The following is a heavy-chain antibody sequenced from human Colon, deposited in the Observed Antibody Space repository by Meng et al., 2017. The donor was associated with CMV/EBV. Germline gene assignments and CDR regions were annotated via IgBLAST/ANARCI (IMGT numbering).Heavy chain of an antibody. J-gene: IGHJ2*01. CDR3: ARDPGQLVLYWYFDL. Sequence: ASVKVSCKASGYTFTDYYVHWVRQAPGQGLEWMGWISPNSGDTNYAQKFHGRVTMTRDTSISTAYMELSRLRSDDTAVYYCARDPGQLVLYWYFDLWGRGTLVTVSS. D-gene: IGHD6-6*01. CDR1: GYTFTDYY. V-gene: IGHV1-2*02. CDR2: ISPNSGDT.